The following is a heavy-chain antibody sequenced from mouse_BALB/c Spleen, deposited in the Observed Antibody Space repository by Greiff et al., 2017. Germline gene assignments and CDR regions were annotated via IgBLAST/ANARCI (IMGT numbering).Heavy chain of an antibody. CDR1: GYSITSGYY. Sequence: EVKLQESGPGLVKPSQSLSLTCSVTGYSITSGYYWNWIRQFPGNKLEWMGYISYDGSNNYNPSLKNRISITRDTSKNQFSLKLNSVTTEDTATYYCARRNGYYLFAYWGQGTLVTVSA. V-gene: IGHV3-6*02. D-gene: IGHD2-3*01. CDR2: ISYDGSN. CDR3: ARRNGYYLFAY. J-gene: IGHJ3*01.